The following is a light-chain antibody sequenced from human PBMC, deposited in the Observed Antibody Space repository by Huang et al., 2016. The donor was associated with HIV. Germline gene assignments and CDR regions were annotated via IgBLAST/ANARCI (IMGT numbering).Light chain of an antibody. J-gene: IGKJ4*01. CDR2: DAS. CDR1: QSVPPY. Sequence: EIVLTQSPATLSLSPGERATLSCRASQSVPPYLAWYQQKPGQAPRLLIYDASNRATGIPARFSGSGSGTDFTLTISNLQSEDFAVYYCQQRSAWPLTFGGGTKVEI. CDR3: QQRSAWPLT. V-gene: IGKV3-11*01.